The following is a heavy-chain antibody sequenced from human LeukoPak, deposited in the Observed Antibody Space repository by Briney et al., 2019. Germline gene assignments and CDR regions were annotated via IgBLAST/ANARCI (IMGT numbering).Heavy chain of an antibody. J-gene: IGHJ5*02. V-gene: IGHV3-74*01. D-gene: IGHD2-2*01. CDR3: ARGTYCSGTSCSYNWFDP. CDR1: GFTLSSYW. CDR2: INSDGSST. Sequence: HPGGSLRLSCAASGFTLSSYWMHWVRQAPGKGLLWVSRINSDGSSTTYADSVKGRFTLSRDNAKNTLYLQMNSLRAEDTAVYYCARGTYCSGTSCSYNWFDPWGQGTLVTASS.